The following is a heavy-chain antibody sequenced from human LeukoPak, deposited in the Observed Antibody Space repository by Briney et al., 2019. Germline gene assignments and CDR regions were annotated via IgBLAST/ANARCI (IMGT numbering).Heavy chain of an antibody. V-gene: IGHV4-39*01. CDR1: GGFIRNSNYS. J-gene: IGHJ4*02. Sequence: SETLSLTCTVSGGFIRNSNYSWAWIRQPPGKGLEWVASVYHIGSTYYNPSLTSLLITSVNTSKKQFSLNVTSITAADTAVYFCARHYTQTTPLDNCGQGILVTVS. CDR2: VYHIGST. CDR3: ARHYTQTTPLDN. D-gene: IGHD1-14*01.